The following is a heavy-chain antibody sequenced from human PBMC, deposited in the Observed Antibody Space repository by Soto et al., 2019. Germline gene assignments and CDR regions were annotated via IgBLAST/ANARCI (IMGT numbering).Heavy chain of an antibody. CDR1: GYTFTSYG. CDR3: ARGDIAVNSYYYGMDV. D-gene: IGHD6-19*01. V-gene: IGHV1-18*01. CDR2: ISAYNGNT. J-gene: IGHJ6*02. Sequence: ASVKVSCKASGYTFTSYGISWVRQAPGQGLEWMGWISAYNGNTNYAQKLQGRVTMTTDTSISTAYMELSRLRSDDTAVYYCARGDIAVNSYYYGMDVWGQGTTVTV.